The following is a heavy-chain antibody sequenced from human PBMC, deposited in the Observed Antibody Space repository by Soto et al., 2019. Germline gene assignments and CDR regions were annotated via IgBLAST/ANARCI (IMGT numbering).Heavy chain of an antibody. V-gene: IGHV3-30*18. CDR1: GFTFSSYG. CDR3: AKDVGYSSSTSCYGDLSNWFDP. D-gene: IGHD2-2*01. Sequence: QVQLVESGGGVVQPGRSLRLSCAASGFTFSSYGMHWVRQAPGKGLEWVAVISYDGSNKYYADSVKGRFTISRDNSKNTLYLQMNSLRAEDTAVYYCAKDVGYSSSTSCYGDLSNWFDPWGQGTLVTVSS. J-gene: IGHJ5*02. CDR2: ISYDGSNK.